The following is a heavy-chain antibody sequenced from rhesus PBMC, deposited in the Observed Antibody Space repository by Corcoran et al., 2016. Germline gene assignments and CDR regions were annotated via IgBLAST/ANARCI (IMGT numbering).Heavy chain of an antibody. CDR1: GGSIRGYY. J-gene: IGHJ4*01. V-gene: IGHV4-160*01. Sequence: QVQLQESGPGLVKPSETLALTCAVSGGSIRGYYWPWIRQSPGKGVGWFGRIYGTGGSTDSSPSLKSRVTISTDTSKNQFSLRLSSVTAADTAVYYCARRLNSGSYYYVRYFDYWGQGVLVTVSS. D-gene: IGHD3-16*01. CDR2: IYGTGGST. CDR3: ARRLNSGSYYYVRYFDY.